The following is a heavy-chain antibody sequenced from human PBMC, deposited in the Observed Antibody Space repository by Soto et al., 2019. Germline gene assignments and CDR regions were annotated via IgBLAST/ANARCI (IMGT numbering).Heavy chain of an antibody. CDR1: GFTFSSYI. J-gene: IGHJ6*02. V-gene: IGHV3-21*01. CDR3: ATHGMSTVTTSYGMDV. D-gene: IGHD4-4*01. Sequence: GSLRLSCAASGFTFSSYIMNWVRQAPVKGLEWVSSISSSSSYIYYADSVKGRFTISRDNAKNSLYLQMNSLRAEDTAVYYCATHGMSTVTTSYGMDVWGQGTTVTVSS. CDR2: ISSSSSYI.